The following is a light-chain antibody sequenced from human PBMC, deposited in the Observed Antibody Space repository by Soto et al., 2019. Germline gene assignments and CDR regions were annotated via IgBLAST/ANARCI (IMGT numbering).Light chain of an antibody. CDR2: SNN. CDR1: SSNIGSNY. Sequence: QSALTQPPSASGTPGQRVTISCSGSSSNIGSNYVYWYQQLPGTAPKLLIYSNNQRPSGVPDRFSGSKSGTSASLAISGLRSEDEADYYCAAWDDSRSGYVFGTGTKVTVL. V-gene: IGLV1-47*02. J-gene: IGLJ1*01. CDR3: AAWDDSRSGYV.